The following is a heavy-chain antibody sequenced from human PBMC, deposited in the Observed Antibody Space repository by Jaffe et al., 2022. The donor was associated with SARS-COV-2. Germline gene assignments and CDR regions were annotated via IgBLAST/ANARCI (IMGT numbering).Heavy chain of an antibody. D-gene: IGHD6-13*01. CDR1: GGSFSGYY. V-gene: IGHV4-34*01. Sequence: QVQLQQWGAGLLKPSETLSLTCAVYGGSFSGYYWSWIRQPPGKGLEWIGEINHSGSTNYNPSLKSRVTISVDTSKNQFSLKLSSVTAADTAVYYCARGVRAGTLEFDYWGQGTLVTVSS. CDR2: INHSGST. CDR3: ARGVRAGTLEFDY. J-gene: IGHJ4*02.